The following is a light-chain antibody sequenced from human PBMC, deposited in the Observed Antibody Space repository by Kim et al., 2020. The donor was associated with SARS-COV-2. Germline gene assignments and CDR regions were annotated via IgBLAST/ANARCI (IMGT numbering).Light chain of an antibody. Sequence: ASVGDRVTITCRASQCISNYLAWYQQKPGKVPKLLIYAASTLQSGVPSRFSGSGSGTDFTLTISSLQPEDVATYYCKKYNSAPQTFGPGTKRDIK. J-gene: IGKJ3*01. CDR1: QCISNY. CDR2: AAS. CDR3: KKYNSAPQT. V-gene: IGKV1-27*01.